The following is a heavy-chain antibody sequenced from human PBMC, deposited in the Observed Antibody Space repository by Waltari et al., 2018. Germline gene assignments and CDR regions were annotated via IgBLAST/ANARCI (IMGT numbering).Heavy chain of an antibody. V-gene: IGHV1-2*02. CDR1: GYTFTDYY. D-gene: IGHD2-15*01. CDR3: ARVRGGHYSFDY. J-gene: IGHJ4*02. CDR2: INPNSGGT. Sequence: QVQPVQSGAEVKKPGASVKVPCTAPGYTFTDYYKHWVRQAPGQGLEWMGWINPNSGGTNYAQKFQGRVTMTRDTSISTAYMELSRLRSDDTAVYYCARVRGGHYSFDYWGQGTLVTVSS.